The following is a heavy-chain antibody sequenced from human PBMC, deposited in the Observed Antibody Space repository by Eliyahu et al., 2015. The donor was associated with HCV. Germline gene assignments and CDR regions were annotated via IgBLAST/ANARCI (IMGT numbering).Heavy chain of an antibody. CDR1: GASISSYX. CDR3: ASGGGGIAVAGTGGWFDP. CDR2: XYYPGST. Sequence: QVQLQESGPGLVKPSETLSLXCTVPGASISSYXWSWIRQPPGKALEWIAYXYYPGSTHYNPSLKSRVTLSLDTSKNQLSLKLSSVTAXDTAVYYCASGGGGIAVAGTGGWFDPWGQGTLVTVSS. J-gene: IGHJ5*02. D-gene: IGHD6-19*01. V-gene: IGHV4-59*12.